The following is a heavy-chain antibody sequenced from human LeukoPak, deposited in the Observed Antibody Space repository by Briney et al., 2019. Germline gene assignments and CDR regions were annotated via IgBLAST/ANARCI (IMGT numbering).Heavy chain of an antibody. CDR3: ARAPYYASGTYYYFYYAMDV. CDR2: INSDGSSR. D-gene: IGHD3-10*01. Sequence: GGSLRLSCAASGFTFSTYWMHWVRQAPGKGLVWVSRINSDGSSRNYADSVKGRFTISRDDAKNTLNLQMNSLRAEDTAVYYCARAPYYASGTYYYFYYAMDVWGQGTTVTVSS. CDR1: GFTFSTYW. V-gene: IGHV3-74*01. J-gene: IGHJ6*02.